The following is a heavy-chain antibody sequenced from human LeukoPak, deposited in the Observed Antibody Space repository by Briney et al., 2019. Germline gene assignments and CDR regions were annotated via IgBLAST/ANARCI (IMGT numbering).Heavy chain of an antibody. D-gene: IGHD6-13*01. Sequence: PSETLSLTCAVYGGSFSGYYWSWIRQPPGKGLEWIGEINHSGSTNYNPSLKSRVTISVDTPKNQFSLKLSSVTAADTAVYYCARHRSGSSSAIEYNWFDPWGQGTLVTVSS. V-gene: IGHV4-34*01. CDR2: INHSGST. CDR3: ARHRSGSSSAIEYNWFDP. J-gene: IGHJ5*02. CDR1: GGSFSGYY.